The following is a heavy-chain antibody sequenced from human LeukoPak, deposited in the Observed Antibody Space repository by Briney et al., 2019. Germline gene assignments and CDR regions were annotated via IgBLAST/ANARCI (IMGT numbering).Heavy chain of an antibody. V-gene: IGHV3-30*18. CDR1: GFTFSSYA. J-gene: IGHJ4*02. CDR3: AEGRKGVPAVFDY. Sequence: GGSLRLSCAASGFTFSSYAMSWVRQAPGKGLEWVAVISYDGSNKYYADSVKGRFTISRDNSKNTLYLQMNSLRAEDTAVYYCAEGRKGVPAVFDYWGQGTLVTVSS. CDR2: ISYDGSNK. D-gene: IGHD2-2*01.